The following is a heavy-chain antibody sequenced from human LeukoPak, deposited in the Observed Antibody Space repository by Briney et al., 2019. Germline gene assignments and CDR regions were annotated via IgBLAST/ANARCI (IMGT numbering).Heavy chain of an antibody. V-gene: IGHV3-30-3*01. J-gene: IGHJ4*02. CDR2: ISYDGSNK. CDR1: RFTFSSYA. Sequence: PGRSVRLSCAASRFTFSSYAMHRVRQAPGKGLEWVAVISYDGSNKYYADSVKGRFTISRDNSKNTLYLQMNSLRAEDTAVYYCARTFPGGGGFDYWGQGTLVTVSS. CDR3: ARTFPGGGGFDY. D-gene: IGHD3-16*01.